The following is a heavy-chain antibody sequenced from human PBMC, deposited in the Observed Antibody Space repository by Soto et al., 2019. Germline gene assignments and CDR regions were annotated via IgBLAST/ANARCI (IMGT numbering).Heavy chain of an antibody. Sequence: SETLSLTCTVSGGSISSGDYYWSWIRQPPGKGLEWIGYIYYSGSTYYNPSLKSRVTISVGTSKNQFSLKLSSVTAADTAVYYCARGNDYGDANWGQGTLVTVSS. CDR1: GGSISSGDYY. J-gene: IGHJ4*02. CDR3: ARGNDYGDAN. V-gene: IGHV4-30-4*01. CDR2: IYYSGST. D-gene: IGHD4-17*01.